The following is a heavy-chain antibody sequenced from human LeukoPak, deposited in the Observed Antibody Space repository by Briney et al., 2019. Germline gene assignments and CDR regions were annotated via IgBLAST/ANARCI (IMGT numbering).Heavy chain of an antibody. CDR2: MYYGGNT. CDR3: ASHTNANYRYYFDY. CDR1: GGSISSSRYY. V-gene: IGHV4-39*01. D-gene: IGHD5-24*01. J-gene: IGHJ4*02. Sequence: SETLSLTCTVPGGSISSSRYYWGWIRQPPGKGLEWIGSMYYGGNTWYSPSLKSRVTISVDTSKNQFSLKLTSVTAADTAVYYCASHTNANYRYYFDYWGQGTLVTVSS.